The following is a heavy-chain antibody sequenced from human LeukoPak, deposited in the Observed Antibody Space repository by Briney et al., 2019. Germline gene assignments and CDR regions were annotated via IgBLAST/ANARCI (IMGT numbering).Heavy chain of an antibody. V-gene: IGHV4-30-4*08. CDR1: GGSISSGDYY. CDR3: ATTATIVVVPNYYYMDV. Sequence: PSETLSLTCTVSGGSISSGDYYWSWIRQPPGKGLEWIGYIYYSGSTYYNPSLKSRVTISVDTSKNQFSLKLSSVTAADTAVYYCATTATIVVVPNYYYMDVWGKGTTVTVSS. J-gene: IGHJ6*03. CDR2: IYYSGST. D-gene: IGHD2-2*01.